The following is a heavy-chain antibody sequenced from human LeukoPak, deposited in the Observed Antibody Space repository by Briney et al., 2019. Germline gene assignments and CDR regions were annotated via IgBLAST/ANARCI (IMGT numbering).Heavy chain of an antibody. CDR3: ASSSQYYYDSSDLDY. J-gene: IGHJ4*02. D-gene: IGHD3-22*01. CDR1: GFTFSSYW. V-gene: IGHV3-74*01. CDR2: INSDGSST. Sequence: PGGSLRLSCAASGFTFSSYWMHWVRQAPGKGLVWVSRINSDGSSTSYADSVKGRFTISRDNAKNTLYLQMNSLRVEDTAVYYCASSSQYYYDSSDLDYWGQGTLVTVSS.